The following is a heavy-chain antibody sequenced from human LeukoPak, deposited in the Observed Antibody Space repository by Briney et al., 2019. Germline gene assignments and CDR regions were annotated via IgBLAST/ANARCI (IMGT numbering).Heavy chain of an antibody. CDR3: ASVYNYGMDV. J-gene: IGHJ6*02. V-gene: IGHV1-69*01. Sequence: GASVTVSCKASGGTFSSYAISWVRQAPGQGLEWMGGIIPIFGTANYAQKFQGRVTITADESTSTAYMELSSLRSEDTAVYYCASVYNYGMDVWGQGTTVIVSS. CDR2: IIPIFGTA. CDR1: GGTFSSYA.